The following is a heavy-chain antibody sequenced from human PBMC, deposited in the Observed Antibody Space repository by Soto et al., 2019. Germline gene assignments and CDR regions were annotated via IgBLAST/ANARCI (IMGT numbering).Heavy chain of an antibody. Sequence: SENRSLTRNVDARSLRGHYCSWVCRPPGKEMEGIGQVIHTGRTNNNPYLKGRVTITVDTSKNQFSLNLSSVTAADTAVYYCARSPMASDFPYSFYILGPGAPLTVAA. CDR3: ARSPMASDFPYSFYI. CDR1: ARSLRGHY. J-gene: IGHJ3*02. V-gene: IGHV4-34*12. D-gene: IGHD2-15*01. CDR2: VIHTGRT.